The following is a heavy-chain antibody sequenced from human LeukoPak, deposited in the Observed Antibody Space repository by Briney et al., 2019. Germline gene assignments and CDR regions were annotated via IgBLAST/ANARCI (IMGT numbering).Heavy chain of an antibody. CDR2: IWYDGSNK. CDR1: GFTFSSYG. D-gene: IGHD6-13*01. J-gene: IGHJ4*02. V-gene: IGHV3-33*01. CDR3: ARDPMTFSSSWYPVSYYFDY. Sequence: GRSLRLSCAASGFTFSSYGMHWVRQAPGKGLEWVALIWYDGSNKYYVDSVKGRFTISRDNSKNTLNLQMNSLRVEDTAVYYCARDPMTFSSSWYPVSYYFDYWGQGILVTVSS.